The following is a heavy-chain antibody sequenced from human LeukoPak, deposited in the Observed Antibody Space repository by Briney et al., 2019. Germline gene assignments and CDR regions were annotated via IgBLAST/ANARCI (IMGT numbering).Heavy chain of an antibody. J-gene: IGHJ6*03. Sequence: GGSLRLSCAASGFTFSSYSMNWVRQAPGKGLEWVSSISSSSSYIYYADSVKGRFTISRDNAKNSLYLQMNSLRAEDTAVYYCARGGGATDYYYMDVWGKGTTVTVSS. CDR3: ARGGGATDYYYMDV. CDR2: ISSSSSYI. D-gene: IGHD3-16*01. CDR1: GFTFSSYS. V-gene: IGHV3-21*01.